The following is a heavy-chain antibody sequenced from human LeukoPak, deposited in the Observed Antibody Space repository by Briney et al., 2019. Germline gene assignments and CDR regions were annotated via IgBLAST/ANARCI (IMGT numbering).Heavy chain of an antibody. V-gene: IGHV1-2*02. CDR2: INPNSGGT. CDR1: GYTSTGYY. Sequence: ASVKVSCKASGYTSTGYYMHWVRQAPGQGLEWMGWINPNSGGTNYAQKFQGRVTMTRDTSISTAYMELSRLRSDDTAVYYCARAYYDILTGYRYYYMDVWGKGTTVTVSS. D-gene: IGHD3-9*01. CDR3: ARAYYDILTGYRYYYMDV. J-gene: IGHJ6*03.